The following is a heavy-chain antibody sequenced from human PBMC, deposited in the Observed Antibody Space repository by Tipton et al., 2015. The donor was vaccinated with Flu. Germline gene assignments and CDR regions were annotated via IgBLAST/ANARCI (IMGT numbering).Heavy chain of an antibody. CDR2: ISSSGSTI. J-gene: IGHJ4*02. CDR1: GFTFSDYY. D-gene: IGHD6-6*01. V-gene: IGHV3-11*01. CDR3: ARDWRIAARSLGY. Sequence: SLRLSCAASGFTFSDYYMSWIRQAPGKGLEWVSYISSSGSTIYYADSVKGRFTISRDNAKNSLYLQMNSLRAEDTAVYYCARDWRIAARSLGYWGQGTLVTVSS.